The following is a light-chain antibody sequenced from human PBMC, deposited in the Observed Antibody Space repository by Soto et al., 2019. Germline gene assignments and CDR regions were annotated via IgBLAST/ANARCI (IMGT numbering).Light chain of an antibody. CDR2: DAS. J-gene: IGKJ3*01. V-gene: IGKV3-11*01. CDR3: QQRSNWPPLFT. Sequence: EIVLTQSPATLSLSPGERATLSCRASQSVSSYLAWYQQKPGQAPRLLIYDASNRATGIPVRFSCSGSGTDFTLTISSLEPEDFAVYYCQQRSNWPPLFTFGPGTKVDIK. CDR1: QSVSSY.